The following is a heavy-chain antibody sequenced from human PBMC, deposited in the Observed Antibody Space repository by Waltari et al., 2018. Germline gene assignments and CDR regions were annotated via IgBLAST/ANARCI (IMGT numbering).Heavy chain of an antibody. CDR3: ARVSTNNGPGDLDY. V-gene: IGHV1-18*01. D-gene: IGHD2-8*01. Sequence: VQLVQSETEVKKPGASVMVSCKTSGYTFKSYAFSWVRQAPGQGLEWMGWVSGYNGHTFYAQNFQDRLTMTTATSTTTTYMELRNLRSDDTAIYYCARVSTNNGPGDLDYWGQGTLVTVSA. CDR2: VSGYNGHT. J-gene: IGHJ4*02. CDR1: GYTFKSYA.